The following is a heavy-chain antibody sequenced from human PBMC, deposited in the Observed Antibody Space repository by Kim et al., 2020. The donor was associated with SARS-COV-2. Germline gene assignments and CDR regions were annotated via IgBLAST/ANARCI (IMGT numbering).Heavy chain of an antibody. D-gene: IGHD1-1*01. CDR2: IYASGTS. Sequence: SETLSLTCNVSGGSVNTETDLWGWILQSPGKSLEWIASIYASGTSYYRPSLKSRVTIAIDAPKNLFSLVVHSVTAADAAVYFCARHDGWWNDDRSAYTLGAFDLWGQGTVVAVSS. CDR3: ARHDGWWNDDRSAYTLGAFDL. V-gene: IGHV4-39*02. J-gene: IGHJ3*01. CDR1: GGSVNTETDL.